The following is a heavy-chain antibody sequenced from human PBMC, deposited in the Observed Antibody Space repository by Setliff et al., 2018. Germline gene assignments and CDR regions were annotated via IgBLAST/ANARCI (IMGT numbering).Heavy chain of an antibody. Sequence: ESGPTLVNPTQTLTLTCTFSGFSLTTTGVAVGWIRQPPGKALEWLALIYWDDDKRYSPSLKSRLTIVKDTSKNQVVLTMTNMDPVDTATYYCAHRPKMGSDGFYSAFDMWGQGTVVTVSS. CDR1: GFSLTTTGVA. J-gene: IGHJ3*02. D-gene: IGHD2-15*01. CDR3: AHRPKMGSDGFYSAFDM. V-gene: IGHV2-5*02. CDR2: IYWDDDK.